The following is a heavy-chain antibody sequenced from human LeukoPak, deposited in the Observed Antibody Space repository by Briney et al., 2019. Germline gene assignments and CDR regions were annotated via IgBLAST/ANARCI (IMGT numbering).Heavy chain of an antibody. V-gene: IGHV1-3*01. CDR3: ARDVRRDGYNWFDP. D-gene: IGHD5-24*01. CDR2: INAGNGNT. J-gene: IGHJ5*02. CDR1: GYTFTSYA. Sequence: ASVKVSCKASGYTFTSYAMHWVRQAPGQRLEWMGWINAGNGNTKYSQKFQGRVTVTRDTSTSTVYMELSSLRSEDTAVYYCARDVRRDGYNWFDPWGQGTLVTVSS.